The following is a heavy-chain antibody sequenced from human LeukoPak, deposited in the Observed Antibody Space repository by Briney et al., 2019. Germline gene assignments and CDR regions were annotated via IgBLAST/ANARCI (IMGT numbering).Heavy chain of an antibody. CDR3: ARGRPHGNDY. Sequence: PGGSLGLSCAASGFTFSSYWMNWVRQAPGKGLVWVSRIASDGSSTTYADSVKGRFSISRDNAKNTLYLQMNSLGVEDTAVYYCARGRPHGNDYWGQGTLVTVSS. J-gene: IGHJ4*02. CDR1: GFTFSSYW. V-gene: IGHV3-74*01. CDR2: IASDGSST. D-gene: IGHD4-23*01.